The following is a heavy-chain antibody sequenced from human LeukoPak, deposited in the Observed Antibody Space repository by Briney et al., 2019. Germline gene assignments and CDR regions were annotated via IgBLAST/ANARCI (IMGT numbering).Heavy chain of an antibody. D-gene: IGHD3-22*01. J-gene: IGHJ4*02. CDR3: ARARPRTYYYDSSGYFYADY. CDR1: GGSFSGYY. V-gene: IGHV4-34*01. Sequence: SETLSLTRAVHGGSFSGYYWSWIRQPPGKGLEWIGEINHSGSTNYNPSLKSRVTISVDTSKNQFSLKLSSVTAADTAVYYCARARPRTYYYDSSGYFYADYWGQGTLVTVSS. CDR2: INHSGST.